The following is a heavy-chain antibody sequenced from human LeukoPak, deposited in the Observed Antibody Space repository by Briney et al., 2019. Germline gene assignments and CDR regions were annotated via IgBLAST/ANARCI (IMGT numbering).Heavy chain of an antibody. CDR3: ARSIAAPNFDY. CDR2: MNPNSGNT. D-gene: IGHD6-6*01. CDR1: GYTFASCD. Sequence: ASVTLSCKASGYTFASCDINWVRQATGQGLGWMGWMNPNSGNTGYAQKFQGRVTMTRNTSIRTAYMERSSLRSEDTAVYYCARSIAAPNFDYWGQGTLVTVSS. V-gene: IGHV1-8*01. J-gene: IGHJ4*02.